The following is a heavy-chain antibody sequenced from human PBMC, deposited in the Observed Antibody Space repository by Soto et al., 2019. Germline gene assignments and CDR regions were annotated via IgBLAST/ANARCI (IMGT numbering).Heavy chain of an antibody. D-gene: IGHD3-10*01. CDR1: GFTFSSYG. J-gene: IGHJ4*02. CDR2: IWYDGSNK. CDR3: ARDPSRFREGFDY. V-gene: IGHV3-33*01. Sequence: GGSLRLSCAASGFTFSSYGMHWVRQAPGKGLEWVAVIWYDGSNKYYADSVKGRFTISRDNSKNTLYLQMNSLRAEDTAVYYCARDPSRFREGFDYWGQGTLVTVSS.